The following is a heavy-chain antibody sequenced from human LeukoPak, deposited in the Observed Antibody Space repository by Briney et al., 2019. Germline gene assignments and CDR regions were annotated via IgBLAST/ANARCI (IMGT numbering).Heavy chain of an antibody. Sequence: PGGSLRLSCAASGFTVSSNYMSWVRQAPGKGLEWVSVIYSGGSTYYADSVKGRFTISRDNSKNTLYLQMNSLRAEDTAVYYCARGKKWLLSPYFDYWGQGTLVTVSS. J-gene: IGHJ4*02. CDR1: GFTVSSNY. V-gene: IGHV3-53*01. CDR2: IYSGGST. D-gene: IGHD3-22*01. CDR3: ARGKKWLLSPYFDY.